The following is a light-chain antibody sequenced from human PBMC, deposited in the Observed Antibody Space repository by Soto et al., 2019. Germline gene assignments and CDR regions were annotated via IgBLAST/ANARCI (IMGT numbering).Light chain of an antibody. CDR3: QQYNRYSWT. CDR2: KAS. Sequence: DIHMTQSPSTLSSSIGDVFTMTFRASQSINSWLAWYQQKPGKAPKLLIYKASTLKSGVPSRFSGSGSGTEFTLTISSLQADDFATYYCQQYNRYSWTFGQGTKVDIK. CDR1: QSINSW. J-gene: IGKJ1*01. V-gene: IGKV1-5*03.